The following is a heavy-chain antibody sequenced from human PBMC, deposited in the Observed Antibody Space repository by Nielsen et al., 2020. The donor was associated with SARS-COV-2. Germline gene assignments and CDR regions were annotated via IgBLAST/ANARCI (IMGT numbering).Heavy chain of an antibody. J-gene: IGHJ3*02. Sequence: SETLSLTCTVSGGSISSGGYYWSWIRQHPGKGLEWIGYIYYSGSTYYNPSLKSRVTISVDTSKNQFSLKLSSVTAADTAVDYCARIGYCSSTSCHDAFDIWGQGTMVTVSS. CDR2: IYYSGST. CDR3: ARIGYCSSTSCHDAFDI. D-gene: IGHD2-2*01. V-gene: IGHV4-31*03. CDR1: GGSISSGGYY.